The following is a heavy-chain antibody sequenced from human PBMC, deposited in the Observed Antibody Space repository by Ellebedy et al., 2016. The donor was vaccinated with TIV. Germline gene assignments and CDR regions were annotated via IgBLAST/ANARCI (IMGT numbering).Heavy chain of an antibody. V-gene: IGHV1-69*06. CDR1: GGTFSSYA. CDR2: IIPIFGTA. CDR3: ASLYVPGKVTTRDYYFDY. Sequence: SVKVSCXASGGTFSSYAISWVRQAPGQGLEWTGGIIPIFGTATYAQKFQGRVTITADKSTSTAYMELSSLRSEDTAVYYCASLYVPGKVTTRDYYFDYWGQGTLVTVSS. J-gene: IGHJ4*02. D-gene: IGHD4-17*01.